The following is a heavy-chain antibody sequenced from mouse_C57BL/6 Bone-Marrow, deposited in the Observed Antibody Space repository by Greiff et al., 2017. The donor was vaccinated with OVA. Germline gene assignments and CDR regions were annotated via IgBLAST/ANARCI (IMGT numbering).Heavy chain of an antibody. J-gene: IGHJ4*01. CDR3: ARRRADYYAMDY. CDR2: IYPGDGDT. CDR1: GYAFSSSW. D-gene: IGHD3-1*01. Sequence: QVQLQQSGPELVKPGASVKISCKASGYAFSSSWMNWVKQRPGKGLEWIGRIYPGDGDTNYNGKFKGKATLTADKSSSTAYMQLSSLTSEDSAVYFCARRRADYYAMDYWGQGTSVTVSS. V-gene: IGHV1-82*01.